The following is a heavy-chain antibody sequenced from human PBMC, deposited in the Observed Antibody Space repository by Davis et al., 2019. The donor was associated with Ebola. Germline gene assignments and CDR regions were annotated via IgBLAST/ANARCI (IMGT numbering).Heavy chain of an antibody. D-gene: IGHD6-19*01. V-gene: IGHV3-21*01. Sequence: PGGSLRLSCAASGFTFRTYSMSWVRQAPGKGLEWVSSISSDSDYIYYADSVKGRFTVSRDNAKNSLSLQMNSLRAEDTAVYYCAGGESGWDASDIWGRGTMVTVSS. CDR3: AGGESGWDASDI. CDR1: GFTFRTYS. CDR2: ISSDSDYI. J-gene: IGHJ3*02.